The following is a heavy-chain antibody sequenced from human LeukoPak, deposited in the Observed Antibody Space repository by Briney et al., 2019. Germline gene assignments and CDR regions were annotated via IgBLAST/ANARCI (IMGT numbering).Heavy chain of an antibody. V-gene: IGHV1-46*01. J-gene: IGHJ4*02. CDR2: INPSGGST. Sequence: ASVKVSCKASGYAFTSYYMHWVRQAPGQGLEWMGIINPSGGSTSYAQKFQGRVTMTRDTSTSTVYMELSSLRSEDTAVYYCARDRARNGFDYWGQGTLVTVSS. D-gene: IGHD1-14*01. CDR3: ARDRARNGFDY. CDR1: GYAFTSYY.